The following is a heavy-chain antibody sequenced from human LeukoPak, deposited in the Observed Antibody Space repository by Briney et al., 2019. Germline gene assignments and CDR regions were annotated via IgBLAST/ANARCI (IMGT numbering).Heavy chain of an antibody. CDR2: IHPEGNQK. J-gene: IGHJ4*02. CDR3: ARGDDSSGDH. V-gene: IGHV3-7*04. D-gene: IGHD1-1*01. Sequence: GGSLRLSCAVSGFTFTNFWMSWVRQAPGRGLEWVANIHPEGNQKYHVESVKGRFTISRDNTKNLLFLQMDGLRVEDTAVYHCARGDDSSGDHWGQGTLVTVSS. CDR1: GFTFTNFW.